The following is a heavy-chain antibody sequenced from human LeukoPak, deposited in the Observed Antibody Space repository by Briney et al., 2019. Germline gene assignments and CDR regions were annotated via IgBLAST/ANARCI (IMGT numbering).Heavy chain of an antibody. D-gene: IGHD1-26*01. V-gene: IGHV1-18*04. CDR1: GYTFTGYY. Sequence: GASVKVSCKASGYTFTGYYMHWVRQAPGQGLEWMGWISAYNGNTNYAQKLQGRVTMTTDTSTSTAYMELRSLRSDDTAVYYCARTQWELPNGWFDPWGQGTLVTVSS. J-gene: IGHJ5*02. CDR3: ARTQWELPNGWFDP. CDR2: ISAYNGNT.